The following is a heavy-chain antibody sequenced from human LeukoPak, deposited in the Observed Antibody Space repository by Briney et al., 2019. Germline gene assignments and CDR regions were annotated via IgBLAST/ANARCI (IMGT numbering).Heavy chain of an antibody. Sequence: SETLSLTCSVSGGTIISTSYCWVWIRQPPGKGLEWIGSIYSSGTTIYNASIESRVTISVDTSKNQFALRVNSVTAADTAVYYCARVLAEMAAVWRDDVFDIWGQGTMVTVSS. J-gene: IGHJ3*02. V-gene: IGHV4-39*06. D-gene: IGHD5-24*01. CDR3: ARVLAEMAAVWRDDVFDI. CDR1: GGTIISTSYC. CDR2: IYSSGTT.